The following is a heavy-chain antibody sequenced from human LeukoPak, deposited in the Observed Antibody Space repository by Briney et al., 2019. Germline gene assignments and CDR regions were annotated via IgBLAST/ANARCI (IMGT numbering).Heavy chain of an antibody. Sequence: GGSLRLSCAASGFTFSTYGMHWVRQAPGQGLEWVAVISYDGSSQYYADSVRGRFTVSSDNSKNTLYLQMNSLRAEDTAVYYCASVTGRYQDTFDIWGQGTLVTVSS. CDR3: ASVTGRYQDTFDI. CDR1: GFTFSTYG. D-gene: IGHD1-26*01. CDR2: ISYDGSSQ. J-gene: IGHJ3*02. V-gene: IGHV3-30*03.